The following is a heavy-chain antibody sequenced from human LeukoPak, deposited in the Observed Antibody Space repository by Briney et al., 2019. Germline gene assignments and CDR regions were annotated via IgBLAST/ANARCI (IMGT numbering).Heavy chain of an antibody. CDR2: INQDGSEK. CDR1: GFTFSSYW. CDR3: ATSRTFDH. Sequence: TGGSLRLSCAAAGFTFSSYWMNWVRQAPGQGLEWVATINQDGSEKYYVDSLKGRFTISRDNAKNSLYLQMKNLRAEDTAVYYCATSRTFDHWGQGTLVIVSS. J-gene: IGHJ4*02. V-gene: IGHV3-7*05.